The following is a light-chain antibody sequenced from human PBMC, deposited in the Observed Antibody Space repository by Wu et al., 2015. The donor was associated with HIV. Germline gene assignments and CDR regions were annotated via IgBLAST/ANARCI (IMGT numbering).Light chain of an antibody. CDR3: QQYGVTTWT. Sequence: EIVMTQSPATLSLSPGKRATLSCRASQDVGSYVAWYQQKPGQAPRLLVYGTSRRATGIPDRFSGSGSGTDFTLTISRLESEDFGLYYCQQYGVTTWTFGQGTKVEIK. V-gene: IGKV3-20*01. CDR1: QDVGSY. CDR2: GTS. J-gene: IGKJ1*01.